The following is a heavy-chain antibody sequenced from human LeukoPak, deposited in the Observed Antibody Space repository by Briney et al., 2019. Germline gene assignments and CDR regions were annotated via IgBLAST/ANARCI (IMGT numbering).Heavy chain of an antibody. J-gene: IGHJ4*02. V-gene: IGHV4-59*01. D-gene: IGHD5-12*01. Sequence: PSETLSLTRTVSGGSISSYFWSWVRQPPGKGLEWIGYIYYSGSTNYNPSLQSRVTISVDTSKNQFSLKLASVTTADTAVYYCARDRWLGYWGQGTLVSVSS. CDR2: IYYSGST. CDR3: ARDRWLGY. CDR1: GGSISSYF.